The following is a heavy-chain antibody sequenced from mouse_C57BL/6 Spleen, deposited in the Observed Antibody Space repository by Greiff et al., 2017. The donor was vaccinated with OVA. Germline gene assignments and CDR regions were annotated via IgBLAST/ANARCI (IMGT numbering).Heavy chain of an antibody. CDR1: GYAFSSSW. CDR3: ATYYSNYGFAY. V-gene: IGHV1-82*01. J-gene: IGHJ3*01. D-gene: IGHD2-5*01. CDR2: IYPGDGDT. Sequence: QVQLQQSGPELVKPGASVKISCKASGYAFSSSWMNWVKQRPGKGLEWIGRIYPGDGDTNYNGKFKGKATLTADISSSTAYMQLSSLTSEDSAVYFCATYYSNYGFAYWGQGTLVTVSA.